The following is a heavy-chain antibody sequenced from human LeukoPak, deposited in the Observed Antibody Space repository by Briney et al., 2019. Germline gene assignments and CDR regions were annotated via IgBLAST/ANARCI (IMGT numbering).Heavy chain of an antibody. V-gene: IGHV5-51*01. CDR2: IYPGDSDT. Sequence: GESLKISCKGSGYSFTSYWIGWVRQMPGKGLEWMGIIYPGDSDTRYSPSFQGQVTISADKSISPAYLQWSSLKASDTALYYCARLGEGIPAGGQLDTPYYFNNWGQGPLVTVSS. J-gene: IGHJ4*02. CDR1: GYSFTSYW. CDR3: ARLGEGIPAGGQLDTPYYFNN. D-gene: IGHD6-6*01.